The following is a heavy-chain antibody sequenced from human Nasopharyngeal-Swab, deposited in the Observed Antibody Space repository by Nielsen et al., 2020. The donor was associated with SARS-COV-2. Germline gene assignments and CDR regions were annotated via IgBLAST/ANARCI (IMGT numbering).Heavy chain of an antibody. D-gene: IGHD6-6*01. CDR1: GFIFSSYG. J-gene: IGHJ6*02. CDR2: IWYDGSNK. CDR3: ARDWYSSSSDHYYYGMDV. Sequence: GESLKISCAASGFIFSSYGMHWVRQAPGKGLEWVAVIWYDGSNKYYADSVKGRFTISRDNSKNTLYLQMNSLRAEDTAVYYRARDWYSSSSDHYYYGMDVWGQGTTVTVSS. V-gene: IGHV3-33*01.